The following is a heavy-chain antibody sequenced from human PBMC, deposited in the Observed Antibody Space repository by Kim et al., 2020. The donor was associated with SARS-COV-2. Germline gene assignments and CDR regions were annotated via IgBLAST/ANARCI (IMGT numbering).Heavy chain of an antibody. CDR1: GYSFTSYW. CDR2: IYPGDSDT. Sequence: GESLKISCKGSGYSFTSYWIGWVRQMPGKGLEWMGIIYPGDSDTRYSPSFQGQVTISADKSISTAYLQWSSLKASDTAMYYCARHPTYYDYVWGHNDHYGMDVWGQGTTVTVSS. V-gene: IGHV5-51*01. D-gene: IGHD3-16*01. J-gene: IGHJ6*02. CDR3: ARHPTYYDYVWGHNDHYGMDV.